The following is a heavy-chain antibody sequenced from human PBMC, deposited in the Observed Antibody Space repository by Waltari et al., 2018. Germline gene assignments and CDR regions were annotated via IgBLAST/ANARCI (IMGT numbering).Heavy chain of an antibody. V-gene: IGHV3-23*01. CDR2: IRGSGGST. Sequence: VQLLESGGGLVQPGGSLRLSCAASGFTFSSYALSWVRQAPGKGLEWVSAIRGSGGSTYYADSVKGRFTISRDNSKNTLYLQMNSLRAEDTAVYYCAKDLTMIVVVSHYFDYWGQGTLVTVSS. CDR1: GFTFSSYA. D-gene: IGHD3-22*01. CDR3: AKDLTMIVVVSHYFDY. J-gene: IGHJ4*02.